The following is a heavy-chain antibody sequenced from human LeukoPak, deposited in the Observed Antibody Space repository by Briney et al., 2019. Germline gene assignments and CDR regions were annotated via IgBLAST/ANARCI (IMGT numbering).Heavy chain of an antibody. Sequence: ASVKVSCKVSGYTLTELSMHWVRQAPGKGLEWMGGFDPEDGETIYAQKFQGRVTMTEDTSTDTAYMELSSLRSEDTAVYYCATDRATSITGTQRDDAFDIWGQGTMVTVSS. D-gene: IGHD1-7*01. CDR2: FDPEDGET. J-gene: IGHJ3*02. V-gene: IGHV1-24*01. CDR3: ATDRATSITGTQRDDAFDI. CDR1: GYTLTELS.